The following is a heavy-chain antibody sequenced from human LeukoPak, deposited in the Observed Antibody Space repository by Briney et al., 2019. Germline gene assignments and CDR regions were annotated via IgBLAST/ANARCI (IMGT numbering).Heavy chain of an antibody. CDR2: IIPNSGGT. J-gene: IGHJ4*02. V-gene: IGHV1-2*02. D-gene: IGHD2-8*01. CDR1: GYTFSDYY. Sequence: GASVKVSCKTPGYTFSDYYLHWVRQAPGQGLEWMGYIIPNSGGTTYAQKFQGRVTMTRDTSISAAYLDLSGLRSDDTAVYYCSTEDKYCTTSTCGDSWGQGTLVTVSS. CDR3: STEDKYCTTSTCGDS.